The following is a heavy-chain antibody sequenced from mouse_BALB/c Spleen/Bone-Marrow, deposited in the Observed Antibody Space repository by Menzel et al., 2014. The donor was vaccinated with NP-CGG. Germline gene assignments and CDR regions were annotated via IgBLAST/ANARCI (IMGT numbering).Heavy chain of an antibody. CDR2: IDPANGNT. J-gene: IGHJ4*01. CDR3: ARWEYYAMDY. CDR1: GFNIKDTY. Sequence: EVQLQRSGAELVKPGASAKLSCTASGFNIKDTYMHWVKQRPEQGLEWIGRIDPANGNTKYDPKFQGKATITADTSSNTAYLQLSSLTSEDTAVYYCARWEYYAMDYWGQGTSVTVSS. V-gene: IGHV14-3*02. D-gene: IGHD4-1*01.